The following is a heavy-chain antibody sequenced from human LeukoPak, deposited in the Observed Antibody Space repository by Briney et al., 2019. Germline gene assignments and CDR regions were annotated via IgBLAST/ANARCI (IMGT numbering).Heavy chain of an antibody. CDR2: IYSGGST. CDR3: ARDSNNGWYHDS. J-gene: IGHJ4*02. CDR1: GFSVSSNY. Sequence: PGGSLRLSCAASGFSVSSNYMSWVRQAPGKGLEWVSVIYSGGSTYYADSVKGRFTVSTDNSKNTLYLQMNSLRAEDTAVYYCARDSNNGWYHDSWGQGTLVTVSS. V-gene: IGHV3-53*01. D-gene: IGHD6-19*01.